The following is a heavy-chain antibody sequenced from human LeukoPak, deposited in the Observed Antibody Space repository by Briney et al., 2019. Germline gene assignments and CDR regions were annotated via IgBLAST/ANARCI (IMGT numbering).Heavy chain of an antibody. J-gene: IGHJ4*02. D-gene: IGHD4-23*01. V-gene: IGHV3-23*01. Sequence: GGSLRLSCAASGFTFSSYAMRWVRQAPGKGLEWVSAISGSGGSTYYADSVKGRFTISRDNSKNTLYLQMNSLRAEDTAVYYCAKTSTVVESPFDYWGQGTLVTVSS. CDR3: AKTSTVVESPFDY. CDR2: ISGSGGST. CDR1: GFTFSSYA.